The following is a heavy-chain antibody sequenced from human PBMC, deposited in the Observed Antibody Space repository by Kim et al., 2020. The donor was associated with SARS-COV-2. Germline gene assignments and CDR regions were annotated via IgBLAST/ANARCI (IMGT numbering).Heavy chain of an antibody. CDR1: GGSISSGGYY. D-gene: IGHD2-15*01. Sequence: SETLSLTCTVSGGSISSGGYYWSWIRQHPGKGLEWIGYIYYSGSTYYNPSLKSRVTISVDTSKNQFSLKLSSVTAADTAVYYCARVFRGGYCSGGSCYPQYNWFDPWGQGTLVTVSS. CDR3: ARVFRGGYCSGGSCYPQYNWFDP. CDR2: IYYSGST. V-gene: IGHV4-31*03. J-gene: IGHJ5*02.